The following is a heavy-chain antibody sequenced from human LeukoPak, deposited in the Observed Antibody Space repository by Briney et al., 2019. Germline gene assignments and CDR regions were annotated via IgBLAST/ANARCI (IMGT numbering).Heavy chain of an antibody. Sequence: GSLRLSCAASGFTFSRAWMSWVRQPPGKGLEWIGSIYYSGSTYYSPSLKSRVTISVDTSKNQFSLKLSSVTAADTAVYYCARGYSYGYLDPWGQGTLVTVSS. J-gene: IGHJ5*02. CDR3: ARGYSYGYLDP. CDR1: GFTFSRAW. V-gene: IGHV4-4*02. D-gene: IGHD5-18*01. CDR2: IYYSGST.